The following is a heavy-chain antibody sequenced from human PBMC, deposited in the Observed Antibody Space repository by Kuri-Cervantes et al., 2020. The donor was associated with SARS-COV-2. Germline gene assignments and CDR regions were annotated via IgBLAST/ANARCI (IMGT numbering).Heavy chain of an antibody. Sequence: GESLKISCAASRFTFSHYGVHWVRQAPGKGLEWVAVIWYDGSNKYYADSVKGRFTISRDNSKNTLYLQMNSLRAEDTAVYYCARVGRQQWLVGSLGYYGMDVWGQGTAVTVSS. CDR3: ARVGRQQWLVGSLGYYGMDV. V-gene: IGHV3-33*08. CDR1: RFTFSHYG. CDR2: IWYDGSNK. J-gene: IGHJ6*02. D-gene: IGHD6-19*01.